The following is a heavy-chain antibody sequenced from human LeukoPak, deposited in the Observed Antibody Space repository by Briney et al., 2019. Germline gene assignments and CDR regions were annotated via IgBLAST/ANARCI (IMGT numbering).Heavy chain of an antibody. Sequence: GASVTVSCKASGYTFTSYDINWVRQATGQGLEWMGWMNPNSGNTGYAQKFQGRVTMTRNTSISTAYTELSSLREEDTAVYYCARGRYYYDSRPFAFDIWGQGTMVTVSS. J-gene: IGHJ3*02. D-gene: IGHD3-22*01. CDR1: GYTFTSYD. CDR2: MNPNSGNT. CDR3: ARGRYYYDSRPFAFDI. V-gene: IGHV1-8*01.